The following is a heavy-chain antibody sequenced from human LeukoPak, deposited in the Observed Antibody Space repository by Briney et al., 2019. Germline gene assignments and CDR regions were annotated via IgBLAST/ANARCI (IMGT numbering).Heavy chain of an antibody. D-gene: IGHD4-17*01. CDR1: GYTFTSYN. CDR3: ARETYGDYVK. Sequence: AAVRVSCKASGYTFTSYNISWVRQAPGQGLEWMGWISAYNGNTNYAQNLQGRVTMTTDTSTSTAYMELRSLRSDDTAVYYCARETYGDYVKWGQGTLVTVSS. J-gene: IGHJ4*02. CDR2: ISAYNGNT. V-gene: IGHV1-18*01.